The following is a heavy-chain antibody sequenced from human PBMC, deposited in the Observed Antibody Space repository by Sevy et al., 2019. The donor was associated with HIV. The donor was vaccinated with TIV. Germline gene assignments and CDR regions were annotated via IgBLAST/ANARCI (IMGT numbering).Heavy chain of an antibody. CDR2: INHSGST. CDR3: ARGLHCSGGSCYYYGMDV. Sequence: SETLSLTCAVYGGSFSGYYWSWIRQPPGKGLEWIGEINHSGSTNYNPSLKSRVTISVDTSKNQFSLKLSSVTAADTAVYYCARGLHCSGGSCYYYGMDVWGQGTTVTVSS. J-gene: IGHJ6*02. D-gene: IGHD2-15*01. CDR1: GGSFSGYY. V-gene: IGHV4-34*01.